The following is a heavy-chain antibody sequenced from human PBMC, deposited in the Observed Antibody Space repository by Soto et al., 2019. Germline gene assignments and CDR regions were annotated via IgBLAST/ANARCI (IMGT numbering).Heavy chain of an antibody. V-gene: IGHV3-23*01. D-gene: IGHD1-1*01. Sequence: GGSLRLSCAASGFTFSSYAMSWVRQAPGKGLEWVSAISGSGGSTYYADSVKGRFTISRDNSKNTLYLQMNSLRAEDTAVYYCANFMSPKGTYYYYGMDVWGQGTTVTVSS. CDR1: GFTFSSYA. CDR2: ISGSGGST. J-gene: IGHJ6*02. CDR3: ANFMSPKGTYYYYGMDV.